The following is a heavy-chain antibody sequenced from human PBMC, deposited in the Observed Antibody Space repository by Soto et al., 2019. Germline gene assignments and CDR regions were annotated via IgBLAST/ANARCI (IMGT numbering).Heavy chain of an antibody. J-gene: IGHJ5*02. CDR3: ATKREYCSGGSCRWFDP. CDR2: IYYSGST. Sequence: QLQLQESGPGLVKPSETLSLTCSVSGGSVSSSSYYWGWIRQTPGKGLEWIGHIYYSGSTYYNPSLKSRVTISVDTSNKQFSLKLSSVTAADTAMYYCATKREYCSGGSCRWFDPWGQGTLVTVSS. V-gene: IGHV4-39*01. CDR1: GGSVSSSSYY. D-gene: IGHD2-15*01.